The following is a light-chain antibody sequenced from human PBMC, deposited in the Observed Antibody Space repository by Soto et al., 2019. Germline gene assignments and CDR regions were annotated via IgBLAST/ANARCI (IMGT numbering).Light chain of an antibody. CDR1: NSDVGIYDF. CDR3: SSYTTSGSLFYV. Sequence: QSVLTQPASVSGTPGQSITISCTGSNSDVGIYDFVSWYQHHPGRAPKLIVSEVSHRPSGVSNRFSGSKSGNTASLTISGLQAEDEADYYCSSYTTSGSLFYVFGTGTKVTVL. CDR2: EVS. J-gene: IGLJ1*01. V-gene: IGLV2-14*01.